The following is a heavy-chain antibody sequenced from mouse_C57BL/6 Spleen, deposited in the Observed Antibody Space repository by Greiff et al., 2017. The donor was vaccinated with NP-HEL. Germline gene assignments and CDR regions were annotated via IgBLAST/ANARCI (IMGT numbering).Heavy chain of an antibody. D-gene: IGHD6-1*01. CDR1: GYTFTSYW. V-gene: IGHV1-69*01. CDR2: IDPSDSYA. CDR3: ARRAHERAMDY. Sequence: QVQLQQPGAELVMPGASVKLSCKASGYTFTSYWMHWVKQRPGQGLEWIGEIDPSDSYANYNQKFKGKSTLTVDKSSSTAYMQLGSLTYEDAAVYYCARRAHERAMDYWGQGTSVTVSS. J-gene: IGHJ4*01.